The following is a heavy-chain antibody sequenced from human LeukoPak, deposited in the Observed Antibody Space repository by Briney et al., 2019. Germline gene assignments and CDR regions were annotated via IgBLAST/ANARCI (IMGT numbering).Heavy chain of an antibody. CDR3: ARGLREDTAMVEDY. V-gene: IGHV1-69*13. CDR1: GGTFSSYA. CDR2: IIPIFGTA. D-gene: IGHD5-18*01. J-gene: IGHJ4*02. Sequence: SVKLSCKASGGTFSSYAISWVRQAPGQGLEWMGGIIPIFGTANYAQKFQGRVTITADESTSTAYMELSSLRSEDTAVYYCARGLREDTAMVEDYWGQGTLVTVSS.